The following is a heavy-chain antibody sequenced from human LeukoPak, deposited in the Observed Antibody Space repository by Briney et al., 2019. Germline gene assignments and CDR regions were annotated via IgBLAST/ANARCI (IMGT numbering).Heavy chain of an antibody. CDR3: AKEVTIPAAGRKDYYYYGLDV. J-gene: IGHJ6*02. CDR1: GFTFSNYA. D-gene: IGHD6-13*01. Sequence: GGSLRLSCAVSGFTFSNYAMHWVRQAPGKGLEWVAVISYDGSNKYYADSVKGRFTISRDNSKNTLYLQMDSLRAEDTAVYYCAKEVTIPAAGRKDYYYYGLDVWGQGTTVTVPS. CDR2: ISYDGSNK. V-gene: IGHV3-30-3*01.